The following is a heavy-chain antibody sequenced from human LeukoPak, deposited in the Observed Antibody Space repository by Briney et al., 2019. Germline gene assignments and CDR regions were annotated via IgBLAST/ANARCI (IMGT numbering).Heavy chain of an antibody. V-gene: IGHV4-59*01. J-gene: IGHJ2*01. CDR1: GGSISSYY. CDR3: ARVYYSSSYDYWYFDL. D-gene: IGHD6-13*01. Sequence: PSETLSLTCTVSGGSISSYYWSWIRQPPGKGLEWIGYIYYSGSTNYNPSLKSRVTISVDTSKNQFSLKLTSVTAADTAVYYCARVYYSSSYDYWYFDLWGRGTLVTVSS. CDR2: IYYSGST.